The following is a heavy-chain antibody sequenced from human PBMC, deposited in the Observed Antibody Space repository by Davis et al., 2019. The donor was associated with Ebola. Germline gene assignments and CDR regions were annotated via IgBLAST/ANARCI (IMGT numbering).Heavy chain of an antibody. V-gene: IGHV3-66*01. CDR3: ATLGSLSHAFDI. J-gene: IGHJ3*02. CDR2: MYSGGTA. D-gene: IGHD3-16*01. Sequence: GESLKISCAASGFTVSSNWMSWVRQAPGKGLEWVSMMYSGGTAYYTDSVQGRFTISRDNSKNTLYLQMNSLRAEDTAVYYCATLGSLSHAFDIWGQGTMVTVSS. CDR1: GFTVSSNW.